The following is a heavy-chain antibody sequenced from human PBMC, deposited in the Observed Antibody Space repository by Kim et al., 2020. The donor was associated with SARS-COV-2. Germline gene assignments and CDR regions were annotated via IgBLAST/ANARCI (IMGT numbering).Heavy chain of an antibody. CDR2: IYPGDSDT. CDR3: ARHGDIVVVPAAIGEGDYGMDV. CDR1: GYSFTSYW. Sequence: GESLKISCKGSGYSFTSYWIGWVRQMPGKGLEWMGIIYPGDSDTRYSPSFQGQVTISADKSISTAYLQWSSLKASDTAMYYCARHGDIVVVPAAIGEGDYGMDVWGQGTTVTVSS. V-gene: IGHV5-51*01. D-gene: IGHD2-2*01. J-gene: IGHJ6*02.